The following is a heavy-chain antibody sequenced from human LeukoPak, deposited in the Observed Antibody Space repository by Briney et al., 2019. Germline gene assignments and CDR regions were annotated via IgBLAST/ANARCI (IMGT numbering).Heavy chain of an antibody. CDR2: MYNSGTG. V-gene: IGHV4-4*02. J-gene: IGHJ4*02. Sequence: SETLSLTCAVSGASITSHPWNWVRQPPGKGLEWIGEMYNSGTGTYKPSLRSRVTMFFDESKNHFSLKLNSVTAADTAVYYCARGDGYNYVSFDYWGQGTLVTVSS. D-gene: IGHD5-24*01. CDR1: GASITSHPW. CDR3: ARGDGYNYVSFDY.